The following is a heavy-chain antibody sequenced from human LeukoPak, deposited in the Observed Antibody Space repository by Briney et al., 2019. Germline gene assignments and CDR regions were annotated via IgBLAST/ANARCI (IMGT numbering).Heavy chain of an antibody. Sequence: GGTLRLSCAASGFTFGSYGTNWVRQAPGKGLEWVSVISGSGDKSYYTDSVKGRFTVSRDNSKNTVYLQMNSLRAEDTAVYYCAKGPRTVRFGDRHKGMFDYWGQGTLVTVSS. J-gene: IGHJ4*02. CDR1: GFTFGSYG. CDR3: AKGPRTVRFGDRHKGMFDY. V-gene: IGHV3-23*01. D-gene: IGHD3-10*01. CDR2: ISGSGDKS.